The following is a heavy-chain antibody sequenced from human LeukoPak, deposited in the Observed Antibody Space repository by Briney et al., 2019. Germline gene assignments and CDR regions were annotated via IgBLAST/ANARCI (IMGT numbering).Heavy chain of an antibody. CDR3: AKAVDDYFFDY. CDR2: IGGSGSST. Sequence: GGSLRLSCAASGFTFDTYAMSWVRQAPGKGLEWVSGIGGSGSSTYYAESVKGRFTISRDNSKNTLYLQMNSLRAEDTAAYYCAKAVDDYFFDYWGQGTLVTVSS. D-gene: IGHD2-21*02. J-gene: IGHJ4*02. V-gene: IGHV3-23*01. CDR1: GFTFDTYA.